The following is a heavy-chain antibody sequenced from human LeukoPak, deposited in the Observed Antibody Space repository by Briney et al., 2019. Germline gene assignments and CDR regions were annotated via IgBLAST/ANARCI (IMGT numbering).Heavy chain of an antibody. Sequence: SETLSLTCTVSGYSISSGYYWGWIRQPPGKGLEWIGSIYHSGSTYYNPSLKSRVTISVDTSKNQFSLKLSSVTAADTAVYYCARHFSSWLTRWFDPWGQGTLVTVSS. CDR1: GYSISSGYY. J-gene: IGHJ5*02. D-gene: IGHD6-13*01. V-gene: IGHV4-38-2*02. CDR3: ARHFSSWLTRWFDP. CDR2: IYHSGST.